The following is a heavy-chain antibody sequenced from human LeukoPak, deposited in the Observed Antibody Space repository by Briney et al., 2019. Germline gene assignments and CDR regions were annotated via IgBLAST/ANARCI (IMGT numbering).Heavy chain of an antibody. CDR2: INPDGSST. Sequence: GGSLRLSCAASGFAFSTFWMYWVHQTPEKGLVWVSRINPDGSSTTYADFVKGRFTISRDNAKNTLYLQMNNLRAEDTAIYYCSTLYSPAPFDFWGQGTVVTVSS. CDR1: GFAFSTFW. CDR3: STLYSPAPFDF. J-gene: IGHJ3*01. D-gene: IGHD5-12*01. V-gene: IGHV3-74*01.